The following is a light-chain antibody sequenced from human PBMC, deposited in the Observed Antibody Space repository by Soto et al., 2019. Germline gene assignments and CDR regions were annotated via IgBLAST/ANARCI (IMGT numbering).Light chain of an antibody. CDR2: AAS. Sequence: EIQRTQSPSSMSASVGDRVTITCRASQSISSYLNWYQQKPGKAPKLLIYAASSLQSGVPSRFSGSGSGTDFTLTISSLTPEDFATYYCQQSYSTATFCQGTKVDIK. J-gene: IGKJ1*01. CDR3: QQSYSTAT. V-gene: IGKV1-39*01. CDR1: QSISSY.